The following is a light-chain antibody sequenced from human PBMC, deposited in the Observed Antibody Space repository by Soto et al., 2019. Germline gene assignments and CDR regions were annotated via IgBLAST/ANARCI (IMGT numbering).Light chain of an antibody. V-gene: IGLV2-14*01. CDR3: SSYTTSSTWV. Sequence: QSVLTQPASVSGSPGQSITISCTGTSSDVGAYDHVSWYQQHPGKAPKLMIYEVSNRPSGVSHRFSASKSGNTASLTISGLQAEDEADYYCSSYTTSSTWVFGGGTKVTVL. CDR1: SSDVGAYDH. J-gene: IGLJ3*02. CDR2: EVS.